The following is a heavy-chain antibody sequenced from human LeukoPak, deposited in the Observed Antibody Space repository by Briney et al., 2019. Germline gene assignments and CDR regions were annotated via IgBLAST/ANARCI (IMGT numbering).Heavy chain of an antibody. Sequence: GGSLRLSCAASGFTFSSYAMGWVRQAPGKGLEWVSVIYSGGSTYYADSVKGRFTISRDNSKNTLYLQMNSLRAEDTAVYYCAKSVGATGWFDPWGQGTLVTVSS. V-gene: IGHV3-23*03. CDR3: AKSVGATGWFDP. D-gene: IGHD1-26*01. J-gene: IGHJ5*02. CDR1: GFTFSSYA. CDR2: IYSGGST.